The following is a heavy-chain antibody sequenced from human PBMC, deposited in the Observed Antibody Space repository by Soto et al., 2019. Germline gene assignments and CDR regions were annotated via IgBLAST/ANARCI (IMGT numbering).Heavy chain of an antibody. CDR3: ARPSSGSFRYYFDY. J-gene: IGHJ4*02. CDR1: GYTFTGYY. CDR2: INPNSGGT. D-gene: IGHD1-26*01. V-gene: IGHV1-2*02. Sequence: ASVKVSFKASGYTFTGYYMHWLRQAPGQGLEWMGWINPNSGGTNYAQKFQGRVTMTRDTSISTAYMELSRLRSDDTAVYYCARPSSGSFRYYFDYWGQGTLVTVSS.